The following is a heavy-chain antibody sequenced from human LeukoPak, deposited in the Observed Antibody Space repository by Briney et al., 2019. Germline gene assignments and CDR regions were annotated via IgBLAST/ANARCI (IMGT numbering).Heavy chain of an antibody. V-gene: IGHV4-38-2*02. D-gene: IGHD6-19*01. CDR1: DYSISNDYY. CDR2: IYHSGST. J-gene: IGHJ4*02. Sequence: SETLSLTCTVSDYSISNDYYWGWIRQPPGKGLEWIGSIYHSGSTYYNPSLKSRVTISVDTSKNQFSLKLSSVTAADTAVYYCARESTSSGPDYWGQGTLSPSPQ. CDR3: ARESTSSGPDY.